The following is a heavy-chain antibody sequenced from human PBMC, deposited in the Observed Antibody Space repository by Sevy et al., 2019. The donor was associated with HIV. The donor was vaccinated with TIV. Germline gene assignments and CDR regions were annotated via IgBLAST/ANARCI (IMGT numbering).Heavy chain of an antibody. Sequence: GGSLRLSCAASGFTLNTFAMSWVSQAPGKGLESVSSSSESGTKTYYADSVKGRFTISRDNSKNTLYLRMNSLRAEDTAIYYCARSSGAGEAYYYYYFYMDVWGKGATVTVSS. V-gene: IGHV3-23*01. J-gene: IGHJ6*03. CDR2: SSESGTKT. CDR3: ARSSGAGEAYYYYYFYMDV. CDR1: GFTLNTFA. D-gene: IGHD4-17*01.